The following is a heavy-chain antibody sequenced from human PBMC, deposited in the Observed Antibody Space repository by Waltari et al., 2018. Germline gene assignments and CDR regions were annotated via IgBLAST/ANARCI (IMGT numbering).Heavy chain of an antibody. J-gene: IGHJ4*02. CDR2: IYYSGST. CDR1: GGSISSYY. Sequence: QVQLQESGPGLVKPSETLSLTCTVSGGSISSYYWSWIRQPPGKGLEWIGYIYYSGSTNYNPSLKSRVTISVDTSKNQFSMKLSSVTAADTAVYYCASHSSGWSYIFDYWGQGTLVTVSS. CDR3: ASHSSGWSYIFDY. V-gene: IGHV4-59*01. D-gene: IGHD6-19*01.